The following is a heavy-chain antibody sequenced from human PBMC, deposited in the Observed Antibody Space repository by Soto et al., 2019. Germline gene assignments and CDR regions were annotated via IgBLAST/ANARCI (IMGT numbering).Heavy chain of an antibody. Sequence: QLQLQESGPGLAKPWETLSLTCTVSGGSISNGNYYWAWIRQPPGKGLEWIGSIYYTGNTYYNPSLKSRLTISVGTSNTQFSRRLTSVPAADTAVFYCANERGSGGSPDAHFALWGRGTLVTVSS. J-gene: IGHJ2*01. CDR1: GGSISNGNYY. V-gene: IGHV4-39*01. CDR2: IYYTGNT. CDR3: ANERGSGGSPDAHFAL. D-gene: IGHD3-10*01.